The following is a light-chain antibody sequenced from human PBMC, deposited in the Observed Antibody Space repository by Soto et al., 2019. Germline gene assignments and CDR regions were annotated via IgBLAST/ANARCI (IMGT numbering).Light chain of an antibody. J-gene: IGKJ3*01. CDR1: QSVSSY. CDR2: DAS. CDR3: QQRSNWPLVT. Sequence: EMVLTQSPATLSLSPGERATLSCRASQSVSSYLAWYQQKPGQPPRLLIYDASNRATGIPARFSGSGSGTDFTLTISSLETEDFAVYYCQQRSNWPLVTFGPGTRVDVK. V-gene: IGKV3-11*01.